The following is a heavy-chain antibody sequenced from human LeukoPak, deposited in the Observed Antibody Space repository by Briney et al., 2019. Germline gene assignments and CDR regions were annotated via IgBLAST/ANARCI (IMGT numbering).Heavy chain of an antibody. V-gene: IGHV3-33*01. CDR1: GFTFSSYG. D-gene: IGHD2-2*01. CDR3: ARDYGYCSSTSCYFPDY. CDR2: IWYDGSNK. Sequence: GRSLRLSCAASGFTFSSYGMHWVRQAPGKGLEWVAVIWYDGSNKYYADSVKGRFTISRDNSKNTLYLQMNSLRAEDTAVYYCARDYGYCSSTSCYFPDYWGQGTLVIVSS. J-gene: IGHJ4*02.